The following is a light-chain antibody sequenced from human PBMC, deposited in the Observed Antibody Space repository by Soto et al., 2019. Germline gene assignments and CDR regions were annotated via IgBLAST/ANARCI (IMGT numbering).Light chain of an antibody. J-gene: IGKJ1*01. CDR1: QSASSY. CDR2: DAS. V-gene: IGKV3-11*01. CDR3: QQRSNWPKT. Sequence: EIVFTQSPATLSLSPGERATLSCRASQSASSYLAWYQQKPGQAPRLLIYDASNRATGIPARFSGSGSGTDFTLTISSLEPEGFAVYYCQQRSNWPKTFGQGTKVESK.